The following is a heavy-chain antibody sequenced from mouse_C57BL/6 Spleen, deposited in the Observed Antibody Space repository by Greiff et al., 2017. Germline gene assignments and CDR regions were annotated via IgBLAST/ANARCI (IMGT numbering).Heavy chain of an antibody. V-gene: IGHV1-80*01. Sequence: VQLQQSGAELVKPGASVKISCKASGYAFSSYWMNWVKQRPGKGLEWIGQIYPGDGDTNYNGKFKGKATLTADKSSSTAYMQLSSLTSEDSAVYFCAKTGITTVVERWYFDVWGTGTTVTVSS. CDR1: GYAFSSYW. J-gene: IGHJ1*03. CDR3: AKTGITTVVERWYFDV. CDR2: IYPGDGDT. D-gene: IGHD1-1*01.